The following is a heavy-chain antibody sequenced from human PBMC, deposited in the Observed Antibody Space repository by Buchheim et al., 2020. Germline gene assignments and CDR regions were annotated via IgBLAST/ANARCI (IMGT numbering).Heavy chain of an antibody. V-gene: IGHV3-74*01. Sequence: EVQLVESGGGLVQPGGSLRLSCAASGFTFSSYWMHWVRQVPGKGLVWVSRINPDGSHTDYADSVKGRFPIFRDNAKNTLYLQMNNMRVEDTAVYFCARDLHWDVTAWGQGTL. D-gene: IGHD3/OR15-3a*01. CDR2: INPDGSHT. J-gene: IGHJ5*02. CDR1: GFTFSSYW. CDR3: ARDLHWDVTA.